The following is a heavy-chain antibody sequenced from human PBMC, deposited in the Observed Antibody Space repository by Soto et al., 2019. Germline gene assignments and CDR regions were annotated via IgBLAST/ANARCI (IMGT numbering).Heavy chain of an antibody. V-gene: IGHV4-4*02. Sequence: SETLSLTCAVSGGSISSSNWWSWVRQPPGKGLEWIGEIYHSGSTNYNPSLKSRVTISVDKSKNQFSLKLSSVTAADTAVYYCARDGDYYDSSGYLDYWGQGTLVTVSS. J-gene: IGHJ4*02. D-gene: IGHD3-22*01. CDR2: IYHSGST. CDR1: GGSISSSNW. CDR3: ARDGDYYDSSGYLDY.